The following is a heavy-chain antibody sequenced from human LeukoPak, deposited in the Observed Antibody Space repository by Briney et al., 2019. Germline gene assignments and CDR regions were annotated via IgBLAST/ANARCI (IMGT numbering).Heavy chain of an antibody. J-gene: IGHJ5*02. CDR1: GASINSGTYY. CDR3: ARVLTTRNIVVVPAAIRRVIDP. CDR2: INHSGST. D-gene: IGHD2-2*02. Sequence: SETLSLTCNDSGASINSGTYYWGWIRQPPGKGLEWIGEINHSGSTNYNPSLKSRVTISVDTSKNQFSLKLSSVTAADTAVYYCARVLTTRNIVVVPAAIRRVIDPWGQGTLVTVSS. V-gene: IGHV4-39*07.